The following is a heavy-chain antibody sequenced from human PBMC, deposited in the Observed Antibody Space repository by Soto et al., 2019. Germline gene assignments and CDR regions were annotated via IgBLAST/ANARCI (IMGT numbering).Heavy chain of an antibody. Sequence: GGSLRLSCAASGFTFRSYSMNWVRQAPGKGLEWVSSISSSSSYIYYADSVKGRFTISRDNAKNSLYLQMNSLRAEDTAVYYCARVLLRYPYYYYGMDVWRKGTTVTDPS. J-gene: IGHJ6*04. CDR3: ARVLLRYPYYYYGMDV. D-gene: IGHD3-9*01. CDR2: ISSSSSYI. CDR1: GFTFRSYS. V-gene: IGHV3-21*01.